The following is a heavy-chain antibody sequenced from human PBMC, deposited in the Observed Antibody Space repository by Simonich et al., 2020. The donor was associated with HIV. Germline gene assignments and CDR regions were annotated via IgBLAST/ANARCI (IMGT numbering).Heavy chain of an antibody. CDR2: INHSGNT. CDR1: GGSFSGDY. Sequence: QVQLQQWGAGLLKPSETLSLTCAVYGGSFSGDYWSWIRQPPGKGLEWIGEINHSGNTNYKSSLNSRATISVDKSKNQFSLKLSSVTAADTAIYYCARRDRELILYFDYWGQGNLVTVSS. D-gene: IGHD3-3*01. V-gene: IGHV4-34*01. J-gene: IGHJ4*02. CDR3: ARRDRELILYFDY.